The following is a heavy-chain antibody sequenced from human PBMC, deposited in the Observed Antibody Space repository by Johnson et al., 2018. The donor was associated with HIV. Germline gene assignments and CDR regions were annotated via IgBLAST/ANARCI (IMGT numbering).Heavy chain of an antibody. Sequence: VQLVESGGGVVRPGGSLRLSCVASGFTSDDYAMSWVRQAAGKGLEWVSGINGDGGSTGYADSVQGRFTISRDNAKNSLYLQMNSLRAEDTALYYCAKDIAAAGTDAFDIWGQGTMVTVSS. D-gene: IGHD6-13*01. J-gene: IGHJ3*02. CDR2: INGDGGST. CDR3: AKDIAAAGTDAFDI. CDR1: GFTSDDYA. V-gene: IGHV3-20*04.